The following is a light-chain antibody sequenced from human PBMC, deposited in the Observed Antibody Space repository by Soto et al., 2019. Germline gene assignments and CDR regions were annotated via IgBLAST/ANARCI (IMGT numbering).Light chain of an antibody. V-gene: IGLV2-23*02. J-gene: IGLJ1*01. CDR3: CSFAGTSTYV. CDR2: EVR. CDR1: NIDVGSYNL. Sequence: QSALTQPASVSGSPGQSITISCTGTNIDVGSYNLVSWYQQHSGKAPKLMIYEVRQRPSGVSNRFSGSKSGNTASLTISGLQAEDEADYYCCSFAGTSTYVFGSGTKVTVL.